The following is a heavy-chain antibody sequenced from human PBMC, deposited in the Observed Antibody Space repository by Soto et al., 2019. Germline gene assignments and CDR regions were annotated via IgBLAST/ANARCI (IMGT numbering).Heavy chain of an antibody. Sequence: SETLSLTCTVSGGSISSSTYYSGWIRQPPGKGLEWIGNVYYGGSTYYNPSLKSRVTISVETSKSQFSLKLSSVTAADTAVYYCAGGDYYHSSGYYFYYYTMDVWGQGTTVTVSS. CDR2: VYYGGST. V-gene: IGHV4-39*01. CDR3: AGGDYYHSSGYYFYYYTMDV. CDR1: GGSISSSTYY. D-gene: IGHD3-22*01. J-gene: IGHJ6*02.